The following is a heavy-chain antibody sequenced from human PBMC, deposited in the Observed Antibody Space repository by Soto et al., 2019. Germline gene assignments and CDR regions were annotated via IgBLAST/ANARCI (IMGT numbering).Heavy chain of an antibody. CDR1: GGTFSSYA. V-gene: IGHV1-69*06. J-gene: IGHJ4*02. D-gene: IGHD2-15*01. CDR2: IIPIFGTA. CDR3: ARDPKGYCSGGSCYRDDY. Sequence: QVQLVQSGAEVKKPGSSVKVSCTASGGTFSSYAISWVRQAPGQGLEWMGGIIPIFGTANYAQKFQGRVTITADKSTSTAYMELSSLRSEDTAVYYCARDPKGYCSGGSCYRDDYWGQGTLVTVSS.